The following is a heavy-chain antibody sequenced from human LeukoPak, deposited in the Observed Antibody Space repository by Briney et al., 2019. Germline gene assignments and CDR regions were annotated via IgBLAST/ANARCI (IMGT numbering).Heavy chain of an antibody. CDR2: ISSSSSYI. V-gene: IGHV3-21*01. CDR1: GFTFSSYS. Sequence: GGSLRLSCAASGFTFSSYSMNWVRQAPGKGLEWVSSISSSSSYIYYADSVKGRFTISRDNAKNSLYLQMNSPRAEDTAVYYCASQLDFTSFDYWGQGTLVTVSS. D-gene: IGHD6-6*01. CDR3: ASQLDFTSFDY. J-gene: IGHJ4*02.